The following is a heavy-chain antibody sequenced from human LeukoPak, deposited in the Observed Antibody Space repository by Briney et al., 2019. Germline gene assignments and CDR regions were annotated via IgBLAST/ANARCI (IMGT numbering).Heavy chain of an antibody. D-gene: IGHD6-13*01. V-gene: IGHV4-59*01. Sequence: SETLSLTCTVSGDSISNYYWSWVRQPPGKGLEWIGYIYHSGSTKYNPSLKSRVTISIDTSKHQFSLKLSSVTAADTAMYYCARGGDTSSWYAWFDPWGQGTLVTVSS. CDR2: IYHSGST. CDR1: GDSISNYY. CDR3: ARGGDTSSWYAWFDP. J-gene: IGHJ5*02.